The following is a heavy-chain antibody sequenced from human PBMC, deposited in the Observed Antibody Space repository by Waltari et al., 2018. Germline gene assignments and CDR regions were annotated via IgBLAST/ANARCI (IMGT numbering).Heavy chain of an antibody. CDR1: GFTFSSYG. D-gene: IGHD3-9*01. CDR2: IRYDGSNK. Sequence: QVQLVESGGGVVQPGGSLRLSCAASGFTFSSYGMHWVRQAPGKGLEWVAFIRYDGSNKYYADSVKGRFTISRDNSKNTLYLQMNSLRAEDTAVYYCAKGADFDWLFQWGQGTLVTVSS. CDR3: AKGADFDWLFQ. V-gene: IGHV3-30*02. J-gene: IGHJ4*02.